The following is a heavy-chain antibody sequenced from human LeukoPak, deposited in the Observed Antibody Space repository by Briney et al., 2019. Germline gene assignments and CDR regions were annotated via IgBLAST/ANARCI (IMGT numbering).Heavy chain of an antibody. J-gene: IGHJ4*02. D-gene: IGHD3-10*01. CDR1: GFIFSSYS. Sequence: GGSLRLSCAASGFIFSSYSMNWVRQAPGKGLEWVSSITSSSNYINYADSVKGRFTISRDNSKNTLYLQMNSLRAEDTAVYYCAKDARITMVRGVIIIGLAFDYWGQGTLVTVSS. CDR2: ITSSSNYI. CDR3: AKDARITMVRGVIIIGLAFDY. V-gene: IGHV3-21*04.